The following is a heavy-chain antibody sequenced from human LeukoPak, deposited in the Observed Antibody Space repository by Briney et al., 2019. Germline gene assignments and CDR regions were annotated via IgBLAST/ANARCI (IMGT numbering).Heavy chain of an antibody. CDR3: VREGPIRFLEQIDY. D-gene: IGHD3-3*01. V-gene: IGHV4-38-2*02. CDR1: SYSISRGYY. CDR2: IYQIGGT. J-gene: IGHJ4*02. Sequence: PSETLSLTCSVSSYSISRGYYWGWIRQSPGKGLELIGNIYQIGGTSYNTSLKSRVTISLDMSKNQFSLKLRSVTAADTAVYYCVREGPIRFLEQIDYWGQGTLVTVSS.